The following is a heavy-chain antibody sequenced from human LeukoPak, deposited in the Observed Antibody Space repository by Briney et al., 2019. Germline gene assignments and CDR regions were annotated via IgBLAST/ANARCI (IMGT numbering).Heavy chain of an antibody. D-gene: IGHD2-2*02. CDR3: ARVGVVPAALHYFDY. Sequence: GGSLRLSCAASGFTVSSNYMSWVRQAPGKGLEWVSVIYSGGSTYYADSVKGRFTISRDNSKNTLYLQMNSLRAEDTAVYYCARVGVVPAALHYFDYWGQGTLVTVSS. V-gene: IGHV3-53*01. CDR2: IYSGGST. CDR1: GFTVSSNY. J-gene: IGHJ4*02.